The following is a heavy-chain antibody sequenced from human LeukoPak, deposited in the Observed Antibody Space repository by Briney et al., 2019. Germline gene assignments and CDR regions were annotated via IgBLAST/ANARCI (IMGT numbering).Heavy chain of an antibody. D-gene: IGHD3-22*01. V-gene: IGHV1-69*13. Sequence: SVKVSCKASGGTSSSYAISWVRQAPGQGLEWMGGIIPIFGTANYAQKFQGRVTITADESTSTAYMELSSLRSEDTAVYYCARDSLDYYDSSGYGWGQGTLVTVSS. CDR3: ARDSLDYYDSSGYG. J-gene: IGHJ4*02. CDR1: GGTSSSYA. CDR2: IIPIFGTA.